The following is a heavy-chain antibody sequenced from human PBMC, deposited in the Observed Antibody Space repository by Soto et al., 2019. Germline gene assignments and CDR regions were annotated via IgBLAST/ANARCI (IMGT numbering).Heavy chain of an antibody. Sequence: GGSLRLSCAASGFTFSSYSMNWVRQAPGKGLEWVSSISSSSSYIYYADSVKGRFTISRDNAKNSLYLQMNSLRAEDTAVYYCARDNDYGDYVYDYWGQGTLVTVSS. CDR2: ISSSSSYI. D-gene: IGHD4-17*01. V-gene: IGHV3-21*01. CDR1: GFTFSSYS. CDR3: ARDNDYGDYVYDY. J-gene: IGHJ4*02.